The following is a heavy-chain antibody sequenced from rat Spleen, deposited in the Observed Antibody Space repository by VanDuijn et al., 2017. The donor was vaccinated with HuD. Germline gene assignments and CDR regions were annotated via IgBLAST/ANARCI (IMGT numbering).Heavy chain of an antibody. D-gene: IGHD1-12*02. CDR1: GFTFSNYY. Sequence: EVQLVESGGGLVQPGRSLKLSCAASGFTFSNYYMAWVRQAPTKGLEWVASISPSGGSTYYPDSVKGRFTNSRDNAKSPQYLQMDSLRSEDTATYYCATEGYYDGDVMDAWGQGASVTVSS. CDR2: ISPSGGST. CDR3: ATEGYYDGDVMDA. V-gene: IGHV5-27*01. J-gene: IGHJ4*01.